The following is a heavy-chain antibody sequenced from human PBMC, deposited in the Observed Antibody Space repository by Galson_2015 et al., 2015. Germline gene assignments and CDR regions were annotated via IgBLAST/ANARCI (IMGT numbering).Heavy chain of an antibody. Sequence: SCKASGYTFTGYYMHWVRQAPGQGLEWMGRINPNSGGTNYAQKFQGRVTMTRDTSISTAYMELSRLRSDDTAAYYCARDLGSSPVEDWFDPWGQGTLVTVSS. J-gene: IGHJ5*02. CDR3: ARDLGSSPVEDWFDP. CDR2: INPNSGGT. CDR1: GYTFTGYY. D-gene: IGHD6-6*01. V-gene: IGHV1-2*06.